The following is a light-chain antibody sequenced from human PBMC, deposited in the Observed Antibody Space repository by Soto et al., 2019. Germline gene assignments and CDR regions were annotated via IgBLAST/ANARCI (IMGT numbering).Light chain of an antibody. CDR3: QQNYINPRT. CDR1: ESISFY. Sequence: DIQMTQSPSSLSASVGDSVTITCRASESISFYLNWYQQKPGQAPKVLIYAASTLHRGVPSRFSGVGSGTDFTLTISSLRPEDFATYYCQQNYINPRTFGPGTKVDIK. J-gene: IGKJ3*01. V-gene: IGKV1-39*01. CDR2: AAS.